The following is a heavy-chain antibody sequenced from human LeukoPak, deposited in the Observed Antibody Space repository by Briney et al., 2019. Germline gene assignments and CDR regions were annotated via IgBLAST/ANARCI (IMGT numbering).Heavy chain of an antibody. J-gene: IGHJ4*02. CDR3: ARGKPGIAAAGTLSPLDY. D-gene: IGHD6-13*01. CDR2: ISYDGTTK. V-gene: IGHV3-30*04. CDR1: GFTFSTYS. Sequence: PEGSLRLSCAASGFTFSTYSIHWVRQAPGNGLEWVAVISYDGTTKYYAHSVKGRFTISRGNSKNTLYLQMSSLETEDTAVYYCARGKPGIAAAGTLSPLDYWGQGALVTVSS.